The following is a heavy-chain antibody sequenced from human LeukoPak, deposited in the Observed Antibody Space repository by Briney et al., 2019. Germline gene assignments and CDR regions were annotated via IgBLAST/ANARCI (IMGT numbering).Heavy chain of an antibody. CDR3: AKGGGWLYYFDY. J-gene: IGHJ4*02. Sequence: SCKASGFTFSTYAMHWVRQAPGKGLEWVSAISGSDGYTYYADSVEGRFTISRDNSKNTLYLQLNSLRAEDTAVYYCAKGGGWLYYFDYWGQGTLVTVSS. CDR1: GFTFSTYA. CDR2: ISGSDGYT. D-gene: IGHD6-19*01. V-gene: IGHV3-23*01.